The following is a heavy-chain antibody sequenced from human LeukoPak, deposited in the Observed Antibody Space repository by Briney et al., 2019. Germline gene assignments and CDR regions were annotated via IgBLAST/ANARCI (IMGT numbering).Heavy chain of an antibody. CDR1: GDSVSSNSAA. Sequence: SQTLSLTCAISGDSVSSNSAAWNWIRQSPSRGLEWLGRTYYRSKWYNDYAISVKSRITINPDTAKNQFALQLNSVTPEDTAVYYCAREGYRTGWYLHDAFDIWGQGTMVTVSS. V-gene: IGHV6-1*01. CDR3: AREGYRTGWYLHDAFDI. J-gene: IGHJ3*02. D-gene: IGHD6-19*01. CDR2: TYYRSKWYN.